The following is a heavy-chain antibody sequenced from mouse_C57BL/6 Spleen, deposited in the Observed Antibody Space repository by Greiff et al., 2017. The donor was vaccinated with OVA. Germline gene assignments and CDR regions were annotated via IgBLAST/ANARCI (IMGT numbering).Heavy chain of an antibody. V-gene: IGHV1-55*01. CDR1: GYTFTSYW. CDR2: IYPGSGST. Sequence: QVQLQHPGAELVKPGASVKMSCKASGYTFTSYWITWVKQRPGQGLEWIGDIYPGSGSTNYNEKFKSKATLTVDTSSSTAYMQLSSLTSEDSAVYYCARGGDYGYAAWFAYWGQGTLVTVSA. J-gene: IGHJ3*01. CDR3: ARGGDYGYAAWFAY. D-gene: IGHD2-2*01.